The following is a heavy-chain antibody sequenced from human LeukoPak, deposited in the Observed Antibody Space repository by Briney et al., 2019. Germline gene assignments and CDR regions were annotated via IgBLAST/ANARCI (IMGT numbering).Heavy chain of an antibody. J-gene: IGHJ4*02. V-gene: IGHV4-59*08. CDR3: ASHITIFGVVTY. CDR1: GGSISSYY. Sequence: SETLSLTCTVSGGSISSYYWSWLRQPPGKGLEWIGYIYYSGSTNYNPSLKSRVTISVDTSKNQFSLKLSSVTAADTAVYYCASHITIFGVVTYWGQGTLVTVSS. D-gene: IGHD3-3*01. CDR2: IYYSGST.